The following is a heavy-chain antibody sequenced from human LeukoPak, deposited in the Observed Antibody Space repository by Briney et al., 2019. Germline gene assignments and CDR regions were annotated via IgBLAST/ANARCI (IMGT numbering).Heavy chain of an antibody. Sequence: ASVKVSCKASGYTFTGHAMNWVRQAPGQGPEWMGYINTKTGNPTYAQGFTGRFVFSLDTSVSTAYLQISSLKPEDTGVYYCARGGGVAVTGMDPGGQEPLVTVSS. J-gene: IGHJ5*02. D-gene: IGHD6-19*01. CDR2: INTKTGNP. CDR1: GYTFTGHA. V-gene: IGHV7-4-1*02. CDR3: ARGGGVAVTGMDP.